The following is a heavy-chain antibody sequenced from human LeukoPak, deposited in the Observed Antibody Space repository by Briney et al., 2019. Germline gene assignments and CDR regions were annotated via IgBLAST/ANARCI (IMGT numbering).Heavy chain of an antibody. J-gene: IGHJ4*02. D-gene: IGHD4-23*01. CDR2: INHSGST. Sequence: PSETLSLTCAVYGGSFSGYYWSWIRQPPGKGLEWIGEINHSGSTNYNPSLKSRVTISVDTSKNQFSLKPSSVTAADTAVYYCARGGYGGNSDDYWGQGTLVTVSS. V-gene: IGHV4-34*01. CDR3: ARGGYGGNSDDY. CDR1: GGSFSGYY.